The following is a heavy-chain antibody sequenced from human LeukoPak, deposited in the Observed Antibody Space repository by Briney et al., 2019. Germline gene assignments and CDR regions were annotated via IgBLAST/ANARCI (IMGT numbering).Heavy chain of an antibody. CDR3: AKGETSLWFGELFAYYYGMDV. Sequence: GRSLRLSCAASGFTFSSYGMHWVRQAPGKGLEWVAVISDDGSNKYYADSVKGRFTISRDNSKNTLYLQMNSLRAEDTAVYYCAKGETSLWFGELFAYYYGMDVWGQGTTVTVSS. CDR2: ISDDGSNK. V-gene: IGHV3-30*18. CDR1: GFTFSSYG. D-gene: IGHD3-10*01. J-gene: IGHJ6*02.